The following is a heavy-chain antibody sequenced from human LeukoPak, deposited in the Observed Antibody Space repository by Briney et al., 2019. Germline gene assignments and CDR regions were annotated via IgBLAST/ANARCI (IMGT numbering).Heavy chain of an antibody. D-gene: IGHD6-13*01. Sequence: GGSLRLSCAASGFTFSNSWMHWVRQAPGKGLVWVSRINNDGTNTTYADSVKGRFTISRDNAKTTLYLQMNSLRAEDTAVYYCARGGSSRYTITYWGQGALVTVSS. CDR2: INNDGTNT. CDR1: GFTFSNSW. J-gene: IGHJ4*02. V-gene: IGHV3-74*01. CDR3: ARGGSSRYTITY.